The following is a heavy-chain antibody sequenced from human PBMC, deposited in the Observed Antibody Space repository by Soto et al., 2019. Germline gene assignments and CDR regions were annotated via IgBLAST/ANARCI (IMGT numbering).Heavy chain of an antibody. CDR1: GGSISSGGYY. V-gene: IGHV4-31*03. CDR3: ARRVFP. J-gene: IGHJ5*02. Sequence: QVQLQESGPGLVKPSQTLSLTCTVSGGSISSGGYYWTWIRQHPGKGLEWIGYIYYSGSTYYNPSLNSRATISVDTSKNHFSLKRSSVTAADSAVYCCARRVFPWGQGTLVTVSS. CDR2: IYYSGST.